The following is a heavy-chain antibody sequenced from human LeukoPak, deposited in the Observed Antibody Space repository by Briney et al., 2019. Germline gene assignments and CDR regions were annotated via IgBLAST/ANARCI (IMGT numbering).Heavy chain of an antibody. CDR3: ARGFEYSTSSRLGYYYFYMDV. CDR1: GDSISSGTYY. Sequence: SETLSLTCTVSGDSISSGTYYWSWIRQPAGKGLEWIGRIDASGNPNYNPSLRSRLTMSVDTSKNQFSLNLRFVTAADTAVFYCARGFEYSTSSRLGYYYFYMDVWGIGTTVTVSS. D-gene: IGHD6-6*01. V-gene: IGHV4-61*02. J-gene: IGHJ6*03. CDR2: IDASGNP.